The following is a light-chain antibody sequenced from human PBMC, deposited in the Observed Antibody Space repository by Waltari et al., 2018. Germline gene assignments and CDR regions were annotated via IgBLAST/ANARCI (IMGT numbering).Light chain of an antibody. Sequence: QSPSFLSASVGDRATITCRASQGITSHLAWYQQRPGKAPKLLIYAASTLHSGVSSRFSGSGSGTDFSLTINSLQPEDFATYYCQQLDSYPLAFGGGTRVEIK. CDR2: AAS. CDR3: QQLDSYPLA. J-gene: IGKJ4*01. V-gene: IGKV1-9*01. CDR1: QGITSH.